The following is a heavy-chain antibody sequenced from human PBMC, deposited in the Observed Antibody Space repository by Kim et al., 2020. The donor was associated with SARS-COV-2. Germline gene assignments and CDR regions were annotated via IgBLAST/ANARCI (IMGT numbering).Heavy chain of an antibody. J-gene: IGHJ4*02. CDR3: ALVGGSTTGTTPDDY. CDR2: IDPSDSYT. D-gene: IGHD1-1*01. Sequence: GESLKISCKGSGYSFTSYWISWVRQLPGKGLEWMGRIDPSDSYTNYSPSFQGHVTISADKSISTAYLQWSSLKASDTAMYYCALVGGSTTGTTPDDYWGQRTLVTVS. V-gene: IGHV5-10-1*01. CDR1: GYSFTSYW.